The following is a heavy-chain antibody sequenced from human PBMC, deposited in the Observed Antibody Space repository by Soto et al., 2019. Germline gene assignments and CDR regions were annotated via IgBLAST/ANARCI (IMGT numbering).Heavy chain of an antibody. D-gene: IGHD4-17*01. Sequence: QVQLVESGGGVVQPGRSLRLSCAAFGFTLSSYGMHWVRQAPGKGLEWVAVIWYDGSKKYYADSVKGRFIIFKDNSKLDLQMTSLRVEDTAVYYCVRDTATVTSYFDYWGLGTLVTVSS. V-gene: IGHV3-33*01. CDR3: VRDTATVTSYFDY. CDR1: GFTLSSYG. J-gene: IGHJ4*02. CDR2: IWYDGSKK.